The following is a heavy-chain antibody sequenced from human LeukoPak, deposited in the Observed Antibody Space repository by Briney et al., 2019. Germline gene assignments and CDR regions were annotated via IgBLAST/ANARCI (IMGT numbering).Heavy chain of an antibody. Sequence: GGSLRLSCAASGFTFSSYWVSWVRQAPGKGLEWVANIKQDGSEKYYVDSVKGRFTISRDNAKNSLYLQMNSLRAEDTAVYYCARVYSNLLDYWGQGTLVTVSS. D-gene: IGHD4-4*01. V-gene: IGHV3-7*01. CDR2: IKQDGSEK. CDR1: GFTFSSYW. J-gene: IGHJ4*02. CDR3: ARVYSNLLDY.